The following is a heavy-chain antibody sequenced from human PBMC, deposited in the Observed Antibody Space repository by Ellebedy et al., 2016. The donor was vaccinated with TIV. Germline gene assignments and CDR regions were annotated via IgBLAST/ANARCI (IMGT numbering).Heavy chain of an antibody. D-gene: IGHD3-10*01. Sequence: SVKVSXXASGYTFTSYAMHWVRQAPGQRLEWMGGIIPIFGTANYAQKFQGRVTITADESTSTAYMELSSLRSEDTAVYYCARDDPYYYGSGSYYNDPYYYYYGMDVWGQGTTVTVSS. CDR2: IIPIFGTA. J-gene: IGHJ6*02. CDR1: GYTFTSYA. V-gene: IGHV1-69*13. CDR3: ARDDPYYYGSGSYYNDPYYYYYGMDV.